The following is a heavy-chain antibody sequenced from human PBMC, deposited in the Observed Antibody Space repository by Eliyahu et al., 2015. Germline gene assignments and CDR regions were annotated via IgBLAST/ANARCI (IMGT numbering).Heavy chain of an antibody. CDR1: GFTFGDYY. V-gene: IGHV3-11*06. CDR3: ARDQPDPFDY. Sequence: QVQLVESGGGLVKPGGSLRLSCAASGFTFGDYYMNWIRQAPGKGLEWVSYISSSGSYTNYADSVKGRFTISRDNAKNSLYLQMDSLRAEDTAVYYCARDQPDPFDYWGQGTLVTVSS. CDR2: ISSSGSYT. J-gene: IGHJ4*02.